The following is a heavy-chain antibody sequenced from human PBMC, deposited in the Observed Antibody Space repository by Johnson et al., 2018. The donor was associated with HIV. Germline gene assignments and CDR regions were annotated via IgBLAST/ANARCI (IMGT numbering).Heavy chain of an antibody. CDR1: GFTVSSNY. CDR3: AGGEQLVHLGAFDI. J-gene: IGHJ3*02. CDR2: IYSGGST. Sequence: VQLVDTGGGLIQPGGSLRLSCAASGFTVSSNYMSWVRQAPGKGLEWVSVIYSGGSTYYADSVKGRFTISRDDSKNTLYLQMNSLRAEDTAVYYCAGGEQLVHLGAFDIWGQGTMVTVSS. D-gene: IGHD6-13*01. V-gene: IGHV3-53*02.